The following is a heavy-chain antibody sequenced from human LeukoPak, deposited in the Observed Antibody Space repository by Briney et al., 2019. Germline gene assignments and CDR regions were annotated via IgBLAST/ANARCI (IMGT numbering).Heavy chain of an antibody. CDR3: ARCYNGYDLEAY. CDR1: GFTFSGSW. V-gene: IGHV3-7*01. J-gene: IGHJ4*02. CDR2: IKQDGSEK. Sequence: GGSLRLSCAASGFTFSGSWMSWVRQAPGKGLEWVANIKQDGSEKYYVVSVKGRFTISRDNAKNSLFLQMNSLRAEDTAVYYCARCYNGYDLEAYWGQGTLVTVSS. D-gene: IGHD5-12*01.